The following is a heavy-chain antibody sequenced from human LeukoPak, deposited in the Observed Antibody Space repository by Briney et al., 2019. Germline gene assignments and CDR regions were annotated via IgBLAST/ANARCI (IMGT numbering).Heavy chain of an antibody. V-gene: IGHV3-21*01. J-gene: IGHJ6*03. CDR2: ISSSSSYI. CDR1: GFTFSSYS. D-gene: IGHD1-26*01. CDR3: AKGRGWEASYYYYYMDV. Sequence: PGGSLRLSCAASGFTFSSYSMNWVRQAPGKGLEWVSSISSSSSYIYYADSVKGRFTISRDSAKNSLYLQMNSLRAEDTAVYYCAKGRGWEASYYYYYMDVWGKGTTVTISS.